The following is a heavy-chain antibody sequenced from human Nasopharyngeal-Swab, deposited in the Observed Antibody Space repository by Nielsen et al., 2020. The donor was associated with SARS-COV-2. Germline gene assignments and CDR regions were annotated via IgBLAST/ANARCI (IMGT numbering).Heavy chain of an antibody. CDR1: GFTFSSYA. D-gene: IGHD3-3*01. CDR2: IIPILGIA. CDR3: ANWRGPDADYYYYGMDV. Sequence: GGSLRLSCAASGFTFSSYAISWVRQAPGQGLEWMGGIIPILGIANYAQKFQGRVTITADKSTSTAYMELSSLRSEDTAVYYCANWRGPDADYYYYGMDVWGQGTTVTVSS. V-gene: IGHV1-69*10. J-gene: IGHJ6*02.